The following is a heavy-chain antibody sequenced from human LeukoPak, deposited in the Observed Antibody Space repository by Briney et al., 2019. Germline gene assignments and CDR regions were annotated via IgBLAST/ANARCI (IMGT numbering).Heavy chain of an antibody. J-gene: IGHJ4*02. CDR1: GYTFTGYY. D-gene: IGHD5-18*01. CDR2: INPNSGGT. CDR3: AREGYSYDI. V-gene: IGHV1-2*02. Sequence: ASVKVSCKASGYTFTGYYMHWVRQAPGQGLEWMGWINPNSGGTNYAQKFQGRVTMATDTSTSTAYMELRSLRSDDTAVYYCAREGYSYDIWGQGTLVTVSS.